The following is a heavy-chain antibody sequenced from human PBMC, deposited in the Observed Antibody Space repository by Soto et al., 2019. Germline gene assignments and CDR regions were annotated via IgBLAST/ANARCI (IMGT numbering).Heavy chain of an antibody. V-gene: IGHV3-74*01. CDR1: GFTFSSYW. CDR2: INSDGSST. CDR3: ARVLCSGGSSYSAALLDFNWFDP. D-gene: IGHD2-15*01. J-gene: IGHJ5*02. Sequence: GGSLRLSCAASGFTFSSYWMHWVRQAPGKGLVWVSRINSDGSSTSYADSVKGRFTISRDNARNTLYLQMNGLRAEDTAVYYCARVLCSGGSSYSAALLDFNWFDPWGQGTLVTVSS.